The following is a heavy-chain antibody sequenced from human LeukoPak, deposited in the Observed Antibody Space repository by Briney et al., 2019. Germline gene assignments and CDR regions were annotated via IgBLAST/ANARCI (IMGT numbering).Heavy chain of an antibody. Sequence: SETLSLTRTVSGGSISGYYWSWIRQPPGKELEYIGYIYYTGSTNYNPSLKSRVTISVDTSKNQFSLKLTSVTAADTAVYYCARRIPRSAYLDYWGQGTLVTVSS. CDR2: IYYTGST. CDR3: ARRIPRSAYLDY. D-gene: IGHD2-15*01. V-gene: IGHV4-59*01. J-gene: IGHJ4*02. CDR1: GGSISGYY.